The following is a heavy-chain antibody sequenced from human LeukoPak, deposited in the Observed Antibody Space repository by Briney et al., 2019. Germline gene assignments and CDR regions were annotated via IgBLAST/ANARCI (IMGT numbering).Heavy chain of an antibody. D-gene: IGHD1-26*01. J-gene: IGHJ4*02. CDR3: AREVRGATMFDY. CDR1: GFTFSSYW. Sequence: EGSLRLSCAASGFTFSSYWMSWVRQAPGKGLEWVANIKQDGSEKYYVDSVKGRFTISRDNAKNSLYLQMDSLRAEDTAVYYCAREVRGATMFDYWGQGTLVTVSS. CDR2: IKQDGSEK. V-gene: IGHV3-7*01.